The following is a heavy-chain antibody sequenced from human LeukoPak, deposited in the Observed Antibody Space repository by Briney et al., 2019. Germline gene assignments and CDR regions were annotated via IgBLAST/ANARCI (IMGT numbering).Heavy chain of an antibody. Sequence: GGSLRLSCAASGFTFSDYYMSWIRQAPGKGLEWVSYISSSGSTIYYADSVKGRFTISRDNAKNSLYLQMNSLRAEDTAVYYCAREEYQLYYYYYMDVWGKGTTVTVSS. D-gene: IGHD2-2*01. CDR3: AREEYQLYYYYYMDV. CDR2: ISSSGSTI. J-gene: IGHJ6*03. V-gene: IGHV3-11*04. CDR1: GFTFSDYY.